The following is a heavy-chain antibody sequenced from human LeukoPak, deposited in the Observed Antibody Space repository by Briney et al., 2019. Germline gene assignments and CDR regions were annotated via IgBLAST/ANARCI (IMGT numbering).Heavy chain of an antibody. CDR1: GGSISSGGYY. Sequence: SETLSLTCTVSGGSISSGGYYWSWIRQPPGKGLEWIGYIYHSGSTYYNPSLKSRVTISVVRSKNQFSLKLSSVTAADTAVYYCARGCDYDFRSGPPAPRVSDDASDIWGQGTMVTVSS. V-gene: IGHV4-30-2*01. CDR3: ARGCDYDFRSGPPAPRVSDDASDI. D-gene: IGHD3-3*01. CDR2: IYHSGST. J-gene: IGHJ3*02.